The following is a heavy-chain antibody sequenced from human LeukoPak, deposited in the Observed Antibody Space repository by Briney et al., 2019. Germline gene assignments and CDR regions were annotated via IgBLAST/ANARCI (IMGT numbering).Heavy chain of an antibody. D-gene: IGHD1-26*01. CDR2: ITGGGGST. V-gene: IGHV3-23*01. CDR3: AKLLRIVGAPYFFDY. Sequence: GGSLRLSCAASGFTFSSYAMTWVRQAPGKGLEWVSAITGGGGSTYYTDSVKGRFTISRDNSKNTMYLQMDSLRAEDTAVYYCAKLLRIVGAPYFFDYWGQGALVTVSS. J-gene: IGHJ4*02. CDR1: GFTFSSYA.